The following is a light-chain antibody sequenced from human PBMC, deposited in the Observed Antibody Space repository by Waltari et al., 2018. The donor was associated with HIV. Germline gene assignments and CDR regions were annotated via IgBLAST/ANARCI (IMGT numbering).Light chain of an antibody. Sequence: QLVLTQSPSASAFLGASVKITCTLNGGLSSYAIAWHQHQPEKGPRYLMKLKSDGSHNSEDELPDRFSASNSGAAHHLTSSSLQSEDEGYYYCQTWDTGPVFGGGTKLTVL. CDR3: QTWDTGPV. CDR1: GGLSSYA. J-gene: IGLJ3*02. CDR2: LKSDGSH. V-gene: IGLV4-69*01.